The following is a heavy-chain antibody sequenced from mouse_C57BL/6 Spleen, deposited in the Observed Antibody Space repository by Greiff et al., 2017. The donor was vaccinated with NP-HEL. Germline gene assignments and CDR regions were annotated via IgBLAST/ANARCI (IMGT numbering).Heavy chain of an antibody. CDR1: GYTFTDYE. V-gene: IGHV1-15*01. CDR3: KEWDGY. J-gene: IGHJ2*01. D-gene: IGHD4-1*01. CDR2: IDPETGGT. Sequence: VKLQESGAELVRPGASVTLSCKASGYTFTDYEMHWVKQTPVHGLEWIGAIDPETGGTAYNQKFKGKAILTADKSSSTAYMELRSLTSEDSAVYYCKEWDGYWGQGTTLTVSS.